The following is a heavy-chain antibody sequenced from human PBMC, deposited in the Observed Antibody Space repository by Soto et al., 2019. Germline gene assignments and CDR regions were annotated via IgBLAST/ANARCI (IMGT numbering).Heavy chain of an antibody. V-gene: IGHV3-23*01. CDR1: GFTFSSYG. CDR3: AKDEPITMVRGVTPGY. D-gene: IGHD3-10*01. Sequence: GGSLRLSCAASGFTFSSYGMHWVRQAPGKGLEWVSAISDSGGSTYYADSVKGRFTISRDNSKNTLYLQMNSLRAEDTAVYYCAKDEPITMVRGVTPGYWGQGTLVTVS. J-gene: IGHJ4*02. CDR2: ISDSGGST.